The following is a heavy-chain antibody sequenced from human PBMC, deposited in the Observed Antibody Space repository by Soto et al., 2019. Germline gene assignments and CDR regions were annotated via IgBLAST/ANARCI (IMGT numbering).Heavy chain of an antibody. J-gene: IGHJ3*02. V-gene: IGHV3-33*01. CDR3: ARDKGGYDYAFDI. CDR1: GFTFGSYG. CDR2: IWYDGSNK. Sequence: GGSLGLSCAASGFTFGSYGMHWVRQAPGKGLEWVAVIWYDGSNKYYADSVKGRFTISRDNSKNTLYLQMNSLRAEDTAVYYCARDKGGYDYAFDIWGQGTMVTVSS. D-gene: IGHD5-12*01.